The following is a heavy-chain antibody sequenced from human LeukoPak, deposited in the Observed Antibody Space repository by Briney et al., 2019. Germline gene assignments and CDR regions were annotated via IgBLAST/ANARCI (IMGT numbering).Heavy chain of an antibody. Sequence: ASVKGSCKASGYTFTSYDINWVRQASGQGLEWLGWMNPNSGNTGYAQKFQGKVTLTRNTSISTAYMDLSSLSSEDTAVYYCARRAVSGSGWYPFDLWGQGSLVTVSS. J-gene: IGHJ4*02. CDR2: MNPNSGNT. D-gene: IGHD6-19*01. CDR1: GYTFTSYD. V-gene: IGHV1-8*01. CDR3: ARRAVSGSGWYPFDL.